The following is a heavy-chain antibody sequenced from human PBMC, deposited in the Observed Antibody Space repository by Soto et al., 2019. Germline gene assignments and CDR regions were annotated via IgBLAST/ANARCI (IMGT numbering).Heavy chain of an antibody. CDR1: GFSFSDYP. CDR2: ISSARSNT. CDR3: VRGTPTPGLDI. V-gene: IGHV3-11*05. J-gene: IGHJ4*01. Sequence: GGSLRLSCVASGFSFSDYPLNRCRQAPGQGLAWVASISSARSNTNYADPVKGRFTTSRDNAKNCLYLQIGSLRVEDTAIYYCVRGTPTPGLDIWGHGTPVTVSS. D-gene: IGHD1-1*01.